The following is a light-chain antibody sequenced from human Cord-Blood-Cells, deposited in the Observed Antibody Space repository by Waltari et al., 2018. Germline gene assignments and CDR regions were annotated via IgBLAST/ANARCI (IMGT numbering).Light chain of an antibody. CDR3: SSHTSSSTWV. Sequence: QSALTQPASVSGSPGQSITIPCTGTSSDVGGYNYVSGYQQHPGKAPKLMIYDVSNRPSGVSNRFSGSKSGNTASLTISGLQAEDEADYYCSSHTSSSTWVFGGGTKLTVL. J-gene: IGLJ3*02. CDR2: DVS. V-gene: IGLV2-14*01. CDR1: SSDVGGYNY.